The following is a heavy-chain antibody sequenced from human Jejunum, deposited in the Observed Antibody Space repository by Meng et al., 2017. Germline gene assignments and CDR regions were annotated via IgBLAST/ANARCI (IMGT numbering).Heavy chain of an antibody. Sequence: QVRLVQSGTEGKKPGDSIKLSCEASGYTFTNYNIHWVRQATGQGLEWMGWMSPNSGNTGYAQKFQGRVTMTRSTSISTAYMELSSLRFEDTAVYYCAREYSSYPDYWGQGTLVTVSS. D-gene: IGHD6-6*01. V-gene: IGHV1-8*01. CDR1: GYTFTNYN. CDR2: MSPNSGNT. CDR3: AREYSSYPDY. J-gene: IGHJ4*02.